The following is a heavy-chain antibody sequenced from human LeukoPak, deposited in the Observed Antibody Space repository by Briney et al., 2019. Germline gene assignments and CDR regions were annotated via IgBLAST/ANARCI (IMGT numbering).Heavy chain of an antibody. J-gene: IGHJ4*02. CDR3: ARGGLYTYTSDY. CDR2: ISSSSSYI. D-gene: IGHD2-2*02. CDR1: GFPFSSYW. Sequence: PGGSLRLSCVASGFPFSSYWMTWVRQAPGKGLEWVSSISSSSSYIYYADSVKGRFTISRDNAKNSLYLQMNSLRAEDTAVYYCARGGLYTYTSDYWGQGTLVTVSS. V-gene: IGHV3-21*01.